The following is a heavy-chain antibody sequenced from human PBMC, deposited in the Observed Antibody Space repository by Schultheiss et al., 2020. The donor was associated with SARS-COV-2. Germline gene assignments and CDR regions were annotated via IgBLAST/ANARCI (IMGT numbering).Heavy chain of an antibody. CDR1: GFTFSSSW. CDR3: VRLYSKAPPLWY. Sequence: GGSLRLSCAASGFTFSSSWMHWVCQAPEKGLGWVADMECDGSGKYCVDSVKGRLTISRDNAKNSLYLQVNSLRAEDMTVYYYVRLYSKAPPLWYWGQGTLVTVSS. J-gene: IGHJ4*02. D-gene: IGHD4-11*01. V-gene: IGHV3-52*01. CDR2: MECDGSGK.